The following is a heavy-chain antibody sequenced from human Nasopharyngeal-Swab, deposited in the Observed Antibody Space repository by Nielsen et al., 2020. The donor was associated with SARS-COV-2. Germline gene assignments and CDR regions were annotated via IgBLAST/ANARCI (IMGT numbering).Heavy chain of an antibody. D-gene: IGHD3-22*01. Sequence: WVRQAPGQGLEWMGRINPNSGGTNYAQKFQGRVTVTRDTSISTAYMELSRLRSDDTAVYYCARDRGTSDYDSSGYDAFDIWGQGTMVTVSS. V-gene: IGHV1-2*06. J-gene: IGHJ3*02. CDR2: INPNSGGT. CDR3: ARDRGTSDYDSSGYDAFDI.